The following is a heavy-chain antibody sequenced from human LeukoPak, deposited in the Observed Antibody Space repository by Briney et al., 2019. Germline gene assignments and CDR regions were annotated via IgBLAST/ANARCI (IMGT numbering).Heavy chain of an antibody. CDR2: IYYSGST. D-gene: IGHD3-22*01. V-gene: IGHV4-39*01. CDR1: GGSISSSSYY. CDR3: ASTLDSSGYYDAFDI. J-gene: IGHJ3*02. Sequence: PSETLSLTCTVSGGSISSSSYYWGWIRQPPGKGLEWIGSIYYSGSTYYNPSLKSRVTISVDTSKNQFSLRLSSVTAADTAVYYCASTLDSSGYYDAFDIWGQGTMVTVSS.